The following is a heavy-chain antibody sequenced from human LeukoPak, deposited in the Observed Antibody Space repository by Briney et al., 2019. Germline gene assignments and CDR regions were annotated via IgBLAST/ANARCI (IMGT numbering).Heavy chain of an antibody. CDR1: GFTFTGYY. J-gene: IGHJ6*03. V-gene: IGHV1-46*01. CDR2: INPSGHIT. D-gene: IGHD2-8*01. Sequence: ASVKVSCKASGFTFTGYYMHWVRQAPGQGLEWMGIINPSGHITNYAQKFQGRLTVTRDTSITTAYMELSSLTSDDTAVYFCARSAENCNNGVCFTDYYMDVWGKGTTVTVSS. CDR3: ARSAENCNNGVCFTDYYMDV.